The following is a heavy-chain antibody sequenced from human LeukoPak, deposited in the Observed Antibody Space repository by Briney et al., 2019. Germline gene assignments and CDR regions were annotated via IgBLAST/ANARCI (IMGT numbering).Heavy chain of an antibody. D-gene: IGHD6-6*01. CDR2: INPNSGNT. V-gene: IGHV1-2*06. CDR1: GYTFTAYY. Sequence: GSVKVSCKASGYTFTAYYMHWVRQAPGQGLEWMGRINPNSGNTNYAQKFQGRVTMTRDTSISTAYMELSRLRSDDTAVYYCARGNSISLFEWGQGTLVTVSS. CDR3: ARGNSISLFE. J-gene: IGHJ4*02.